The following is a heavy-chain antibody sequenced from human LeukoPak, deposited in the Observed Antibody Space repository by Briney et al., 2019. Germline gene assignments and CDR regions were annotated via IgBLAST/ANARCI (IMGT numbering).Heavy chain of an antibody. CDR3: ARAVSHCSSTSCYSYFDY. Sequence: SETLSLTCTVSGGSISSHYWSWIRQPPGKGLEWIGYIYYSGSTNYNPSLKSRVTISVDTSKNQFSLKLSSVTAADTAVYYCARAVSHCSSTSCYSYFDYWGQGTLVTVSS. J-gene: IGHJ4*02. D-gene: IGHD2-2*01. V-gene: IGHV4-59*11. CDR1: GGSISSHY. CDR2: IYYSGST.